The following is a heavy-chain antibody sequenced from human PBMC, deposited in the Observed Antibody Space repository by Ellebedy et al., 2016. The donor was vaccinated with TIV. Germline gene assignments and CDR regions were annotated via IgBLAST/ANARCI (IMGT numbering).Heavy chain of an antibody. D-gene: IGHD4-17*01. CDR1: GGSISSSNW. CDR3: ARIDYGDYVFDY. Sequence: MPGGSLRLSCAVSGGSISSSNWWSWVRQPPGKGLEWIGDFYHSESTNYNPSLKSRVTISVDTSKNQFSLKLSSVTAADTAVYYCARIDYGDYVFDYWGQGTLVTVSS. V-gene: IGHV4-4*02. J-gene: IGHJ4*02. CDR2: FYHSEST.